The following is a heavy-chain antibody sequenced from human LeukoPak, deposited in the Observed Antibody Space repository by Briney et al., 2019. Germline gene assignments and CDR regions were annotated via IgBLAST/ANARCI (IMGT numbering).Heavy chain of an antibody. CDR3: ARDPQDCSGGSCYAGLYYMDV. D-gene: IGHD2-15*01. CDR2: INPNSGGT. J-gene: IGHJ6*03. V-gene: IGHV1-2*02. Sequence: ASVKVSCKSSGYTFTGDYMHWVRQAPGQGLELIGWINPNSGGTNYAQKFQGRVTMTRDTSISTAYMELSRLRSDETAVYYCARDPQDCSGGSCYAGLYYMDVWGKGTTVTVSS. CDR1: GYTFTGDY.